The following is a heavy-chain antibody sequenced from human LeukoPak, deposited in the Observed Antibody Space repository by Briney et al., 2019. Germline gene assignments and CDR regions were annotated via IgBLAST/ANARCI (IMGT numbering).Heavy chain of an antibody. CDR2: IYYSGST. V-gene: IGHV4-31*03. CDR3: ARISTYMSSSSPHFFDY. CDR1: GGSISSGGYY. D-gene: IGHD6-6*01. J-gene: IGHJ4*02. Sequence: PSETLSLTCTVSGGSISSGGYYWSWIRQHPGKGLEWIGYIYYSGSTYYNPSLKSRVTISVDTSKNQFSLKLSSVTAADTAVYYCARISTYMSSSSPHFFDYWGQGTLVTVSS.